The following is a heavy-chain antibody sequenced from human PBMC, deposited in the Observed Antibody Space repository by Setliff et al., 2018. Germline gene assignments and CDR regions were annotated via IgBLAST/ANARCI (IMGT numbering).Heavy chain of an antibody. CDR3: ARGTLWFCVPYYGMDV. Sequence: ASVKVSCKASGYAFTGYYMHWVRQAPGQGLEWMGWINANRGGTNYAQKFQGWVNMTRDTSISTAYIALSRLRSDDTAVYYFARGTLWFCVPYYGMDVWGQGTTVPSP. V-gene: IGHV1-2*04. J-gene: IGHJ6*02. CDR1: GYAFTGYY. D-gene: IGHD3-10*01. CDR2: INANRGGT.